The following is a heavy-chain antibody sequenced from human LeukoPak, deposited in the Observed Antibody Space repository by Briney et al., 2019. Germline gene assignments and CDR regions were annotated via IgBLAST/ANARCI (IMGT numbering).Heavy chain of an antibody. D-gene: IGHD5-12*01. J-gene: IGHJ4*02. Sequence: GASVKVSCKASGYTFTGYYMHWVRQAPGQGLEWMGWINPNSGGTNYAQKFQGRVTMTRDTSISTAYMELSRLRSDDTAVYYCARQIVATIRLLPDYWGQGTLVTVSS. CDR3: ARQIVATIRLLPDY. CDR2: INPNSGGT. V-gene: IGHV1-2*02. CDR1: GYTFTGYY.